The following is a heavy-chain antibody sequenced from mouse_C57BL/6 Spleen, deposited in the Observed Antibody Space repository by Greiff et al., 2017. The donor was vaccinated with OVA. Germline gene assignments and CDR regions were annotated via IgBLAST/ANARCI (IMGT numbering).Heavy chain of an antibody. CDR2: IFPGSGST. Sequence: VMLVESGPELVKPGASVKISCKASGYTFTDYYINWVKQRPGQGLEWIGWIFPGSGSTYYNEKFKGKATLTVDKSSSTAYMLLSSLTSEDSAVYFCVYDYDGYYFDYWGQGTTLTVSS. V-gene: IGHV1-75*01. D-gene: IGHD2-4*01. CDR1: GYTFTDYY. J-gene: IGHJ2*01. CDR3: VYDYDGYYFDY.